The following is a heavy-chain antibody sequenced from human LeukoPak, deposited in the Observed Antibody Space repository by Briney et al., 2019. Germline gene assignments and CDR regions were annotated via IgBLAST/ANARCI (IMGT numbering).Heavy chain of an antibody. V-gene: IGHV5-51*01. J-gene: IGHJ3*02. CDR3: ARSPGSSWHGAFDI. CDR1: GYSFTSYW. D-gene: IGHD6-13*01. Sequence: GESLKISCKGSGYSFTSYWVAWVRQMPGKGLEWMGIIYPDDSDTRYSPSFQGQVTISADRSISTAYLQWSSLKASDTATYYCARSPGSSWHGAFDIWGLGTMVTVSS. CDR2: IYPDDSDT.